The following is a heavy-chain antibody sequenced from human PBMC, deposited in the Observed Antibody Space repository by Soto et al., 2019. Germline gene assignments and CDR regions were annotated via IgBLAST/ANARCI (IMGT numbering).Heavy chain of an antibody. V-gene: IGHV1-8*01. CDR3: ATAAAGTLVMDV. Sequence: ASVTVSCTSSVYTFTIYEINCVRQATGQGLEWMGWMNPNSGNTGYAQKFQGRVTMTRNTSISTAYMELSSLRSEDTAVYYCATAAAGTLVMDVWGKGTTVTVSS. CDR1: VYTFTIYE. J-gene: IGHJ6*04. CDR2: MNPNSGNT. D-gene: IGHD6-13*01.